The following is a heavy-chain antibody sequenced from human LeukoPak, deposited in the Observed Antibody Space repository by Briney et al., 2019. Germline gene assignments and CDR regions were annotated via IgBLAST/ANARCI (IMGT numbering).Heavy chain of an antibody. CDR3: AKDLAYYDFWSGYPGYAFDI. V-gene: IGHV3-33*06. J-gene: IGHJ3*02. CDR2: IWYDGSNK. CDR1: GFTFSSYG. D-gene: IGHD3-3*01. Sequence: GGSLRLSCAASGFTFSSYGMHWVRQAPGKGLEWVAVIWYDGSNKYYADSVKGRFTISRDNSKNTLYLQMNSLRAEDTAVYYCAKDLAYYDFWSGYPGYAFDISGQGTMVTVSS.